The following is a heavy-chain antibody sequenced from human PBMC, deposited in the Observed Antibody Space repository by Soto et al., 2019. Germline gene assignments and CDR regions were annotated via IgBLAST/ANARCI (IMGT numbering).Heavy chain of an antibody. CDR2: ISFDGSNE. D-gene: IGHD4-17*01. J-gene: IGHJ6*04. Sequence: PGWSLRLSCAASGFTFSDYAMHWVRQAPGKGLEWVAIISFDGSNEHYADSVQGRFTISRDNSENTLYLQMNSLRADDTAVYYCARPAATVIVNSVIEAWGKGTKVTVSS. CDR1: GFTFSDYA. CDR3: ARPAATVIVNSVIEA. V-gene: IGHV3-30-3*01.